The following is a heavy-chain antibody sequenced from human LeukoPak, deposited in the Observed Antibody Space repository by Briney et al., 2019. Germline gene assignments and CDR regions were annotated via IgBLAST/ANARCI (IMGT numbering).Heavy chain of an antibody. CDR2: IYYSGST. V-gene: IGHV4-59*01. Sequence: SETLSLTCSVSGGSISSYYWSWIRQPPGKGLEWIGNIYYSGSTNDNPSLRTRVTISVDTSKNQFSLQLSSVTAADTAVYYCARANTNNDAFDIWGRGTLVTVSS. J-gene: IGHJ3*02. CDR3: ARANTNNDAFDI. D-gene: IGHD3-16*01. CDR1: GGSISSYY.